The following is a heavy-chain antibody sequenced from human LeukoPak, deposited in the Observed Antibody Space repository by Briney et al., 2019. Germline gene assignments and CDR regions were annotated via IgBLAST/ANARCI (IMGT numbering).Heavy chain of an antibody. CDR1: GFTFSTFA. CDR2: ISGSGDRT. Sequence: GGSLRLSCAASGFTFSTFAMTWVRQAPGKGLEWVSAISGSGDRTYYADYVKGRFTISRDNSKNTVYLQINSLRAEDTAVYYCAKDRGYWGQGTLVTVSS. J-gene: IGHJ4*02. CDR3: AKDRGY. V-gene: IGHV3-23*01.